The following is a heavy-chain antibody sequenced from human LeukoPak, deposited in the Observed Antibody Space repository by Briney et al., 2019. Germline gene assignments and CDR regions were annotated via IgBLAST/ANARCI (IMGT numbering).Heavy chain of an antibody. J-gene: IGHJ4*02. V-gene: IGHV4-31*09. CDR1: GGSISSGGYY. D-gene: IGHD1-14*01. CDR3: ATHRSQGHYFDY. CDR2: IYYSGST. Sequence: SQTLSLTCTVSGGSISSGGYYWSWIRQHPGKGLEWIGYIYYSGSTYYNPSLKSRVTISVDRSKNQFSLKLSSVTAADTAVYYCATHRSQGHYFDYWGQGTLVTVSS.